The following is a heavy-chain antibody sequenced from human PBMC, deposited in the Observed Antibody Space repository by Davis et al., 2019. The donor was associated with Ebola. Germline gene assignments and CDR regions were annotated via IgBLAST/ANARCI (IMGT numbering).Heavy chain of an antibody. Sequence: AASVKVSCKTSGYNFINYYIHWVRQSPRQGLEWMGIIKPDSGSTSYAQKFQGRVTMTRDASTSTVYMELSSLRSEDTAVYYCTRMGNTAMYWGPWGQGTLVTVSS. V-gene: IGHV1-46*01. CDR3: TRMGNTAMYWGP. J-gene: IGHJ5*02. CDR1: GYNFINYY. D-gene: IGHD5-18*01. CDR2: IKPDSGST.